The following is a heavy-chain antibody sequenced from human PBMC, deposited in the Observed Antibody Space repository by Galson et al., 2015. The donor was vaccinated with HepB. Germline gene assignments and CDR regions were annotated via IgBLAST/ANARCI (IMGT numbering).Heavy chain of an antibody. Sequence: SVKVSCKASGYTFTSYDINWVRRATGQGLEWMGWMNPNSGNTGYAQKFQGRVTMTRNTSISTAYMELSSLRSEDTAVYYCARSSSSWYTPKYYYYYYMDVWGKGTTVTVSS. J-gene: IGHJ6*03. CDR2: MNPNSGNT. V-gene: IGHV1-8*01. CDR3: ARSSSSWYTPKYYYYYYMDV. CDR1: GYTFTSYD. D-gene: IGHD6-13*01.